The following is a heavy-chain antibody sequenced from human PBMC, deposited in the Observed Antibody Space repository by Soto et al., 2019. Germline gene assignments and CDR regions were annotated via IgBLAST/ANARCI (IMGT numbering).Heavy chain of an antibody. CDR2: ISSRGNIF. CDR3: GRGGFAWGMDV. Sequence: QVQLVESGGGLVKPGGSLRLSCAASGFTFSDYYMSWIRQAPGKGLEWVSYISSRGNIFFYAESVKGRFIISRDNAKNSLHLQMNSQRAEDTAVYYCGRGGFAWGMDVWGQGTTVTVSS. D-gene: IGHD3-10*01. V-gene: IGHV3-11*01. J-gene: IGHJ6*02. CDR1: GFTFSDYY.